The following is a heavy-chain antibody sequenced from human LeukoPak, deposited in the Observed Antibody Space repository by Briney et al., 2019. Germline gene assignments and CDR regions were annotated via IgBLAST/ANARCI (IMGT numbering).Heavy chain of an antibody. J-gene: IGHJ3*02. CDR3: AKEGMTSITIFGVAPAAFDI. Sequence: GGSLRLSCAASGFTFSSYGMYWVRQAPGKGLEWVAVISYDGSNKNYPDSVKGRFTISRDNSKNTVDLQMNSLRLEDTAVYYCAKEGMTSITIFGVAPAAFDIWGQGTMVTVSS. CDR1: GFTFSSYG. D-gene: IGHD3-3*01. V-gene: IGHV3-30*18. CDR2: ISYDGSNK.